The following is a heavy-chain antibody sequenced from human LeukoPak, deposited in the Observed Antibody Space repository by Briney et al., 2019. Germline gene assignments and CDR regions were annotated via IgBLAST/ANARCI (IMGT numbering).Heavy chain of an antibody. CDR2: ISGSGGST. J-gene: IGHJ4*02. V-gene: IGHV3-23*01. CDR3: AKRSLLAAAGYYFDY. D-gene: IGHD6-13*01. Sequence: PGGSLRLSCAASGFTFSNYAMSWVRQAPGKGLEWVSAISGSGGSTYYADSVKGRFTISRDNSKNTLYLQMNSLRAEDTAVYYCAKRSLLAAAGYYFDYWGQGTLVTVSS. CDR1: GFTFSNYA.